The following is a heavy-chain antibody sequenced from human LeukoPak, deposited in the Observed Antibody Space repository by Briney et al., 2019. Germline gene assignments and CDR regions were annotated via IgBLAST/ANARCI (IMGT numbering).Heavy chain of an antibody. CDR3: ARVNYGSATKEDY. D-gene: IGHD3-10*01. CDR1: GGSICSGGYY. Sequence: PSQTLSLTCTVSGGSICSGGYYWSWIRQHPGKGLEWIGYIYYSGSAYYNPSLKSRVTISVDTSENQFSLKLSSVTAADTAVYYCARVNYGSATKEDYWGQGTLVTVSS. V-gene: IGHV4-31*03. J-gene: IGHJ4*02. CDR2: IYYSGSA.